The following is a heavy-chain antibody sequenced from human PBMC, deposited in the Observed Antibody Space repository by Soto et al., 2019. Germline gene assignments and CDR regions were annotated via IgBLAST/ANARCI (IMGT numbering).Heavy chain of an antibody. CDR3: ARRTTGRGWYTMFDL. CDR1: GASITSSHW. Sequence: QVQLQESGPGLVKPSGTLSLTCAVSGASITSSHWWSWVRQPPGKGLEWIGEIYHTGSANYKPSLESRVPISVDKSKNQFSLILTSVPAADTAVYFCARRTTGRGWYTMFDLWGQGTLVTVSS. CDR2: IYHTGSA. J-gene: IGHJ4*02. D-gene: IGHD6-19*01. V-gene: IGHV4-4*02.